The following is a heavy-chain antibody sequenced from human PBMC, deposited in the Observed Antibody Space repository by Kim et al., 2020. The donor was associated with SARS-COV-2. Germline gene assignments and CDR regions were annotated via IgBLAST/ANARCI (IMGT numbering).Heavy chain of an antibody. Sequence: RGSTNYNPPLKSRVTISVETSKNQFSLKLSSVTAADTAVYYCARDILDYWGQGTLVTVSS. V-gene: IGHV4-34*01. CDR3: ARDILDY. D-gene: IGHD3-3*02. CDR2: RGST. J-gene: IGHJ4*02.